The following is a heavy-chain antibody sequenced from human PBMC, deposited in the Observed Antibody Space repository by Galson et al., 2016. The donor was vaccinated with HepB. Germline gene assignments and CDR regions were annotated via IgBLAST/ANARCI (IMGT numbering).Heavy chain of an antibody. D-gene: IGHD2-15*01. CDR3: ARDTVVVVVAALVFDI. CDR1: GFTFSTYT. Sequence: SLRLSCAASGFTFSTYTMNWVRQAPGKGLEWVSSISGSGNNRFYADSLKGRFTISRDNAKNSLSLQMNSLRAEDTAVYYCARDTVVVVVAALVFDIWGQGTMVTVSS. CDR2: ISGSGNNR. V-gene: IGHV3-21*01. J-gene: IGHJ3*02.